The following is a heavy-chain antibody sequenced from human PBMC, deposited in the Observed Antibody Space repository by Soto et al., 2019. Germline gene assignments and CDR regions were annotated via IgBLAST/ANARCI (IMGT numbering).Heavy chain of an antibody. V-gene: IGHV3-64*01. Sequence: GGSLRLSCAASGFTFSSYAMHWVRQAPGKGLEYVSAISSNGGSTYYANSVKGRFTISRDNSKNTLYLQMSSLRAENMEKYYFASGIRGSSSILDAFDIWGQGTMVTVSS. CDR1: GFTFSSYA. D-gene: IGHD6-6*01. J-gene: IGHJ3*02. CDR3: ASGIRGSSSILDAFDI. CDR2: ISSNGGST.